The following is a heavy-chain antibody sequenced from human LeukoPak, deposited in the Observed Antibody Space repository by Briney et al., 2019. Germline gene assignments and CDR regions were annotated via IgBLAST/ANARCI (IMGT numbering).Heavy chain of an antibody. V-gene: IGHV3-74*01. D-gene: IGHD6-19*01. CDR1: GFTFSSYW. CDR3: ARVSIAVAVHFDY. Sequence: GGSLRLSCAASGFTFSSYWMHWVRQAPGKGLVWVSRINSDGSSTSYADSVKGRFTSSRDNAKNTLYLQMNSLRAEDTAVYYCARVSIAVAVHFDYWGQGTLVTVSS. J-gene: IGHJ4*02. CDR2: INSDGSST.